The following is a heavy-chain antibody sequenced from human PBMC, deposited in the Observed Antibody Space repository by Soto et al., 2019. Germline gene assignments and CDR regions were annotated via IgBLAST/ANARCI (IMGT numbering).Heavy chain of an antibody. Sequence: EVQLLESGGGLVQPGGSLRLSCAASGFTFSSYAMRWVRQAPGRGLEWVSAISGSGGSTYCADSVKGRFTISRDNSKNTQYLQMNSLRAEDTAVYYCARRGSGSYYDYWGQGTLVTVSS. CDR2: ISGSGGST. CDR1: GFTFSSYA. V-gene: IGHV3-23*01. J-gene: IGHJ4*02. D-gene: IGHD1-26*01. CDR3: ARRGSGSYYDY.